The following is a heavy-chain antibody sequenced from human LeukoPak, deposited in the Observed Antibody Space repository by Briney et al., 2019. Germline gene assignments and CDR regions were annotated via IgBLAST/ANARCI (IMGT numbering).Heavy chain of an antibody. V-gene: IGHV1-8*03. Sequence: GASVKVSCKASGYTFTSYDINWVRQATGQGLEWMGWMNPNSGNTGYAQKFQGRVTITRNTSISTAHMELSSLRSEDTAVYYCARDYDSSGYYQFDPWGQGTLVTVSS. D-gene: IGHD3-22*01. CDR1: GYTFTSYD. CDR3: ARDYDSSGYYQFDP. J-gene: IGHJ5*02. CDR2: MNPNSGNT.